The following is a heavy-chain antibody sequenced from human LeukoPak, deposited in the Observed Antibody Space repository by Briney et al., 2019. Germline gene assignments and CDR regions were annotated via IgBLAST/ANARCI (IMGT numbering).Heavy chain of an antibody. J-gene: IGHJ4*02. CDR1: GYTFTSYY. CDR2: INPSGGST. D-gene: IGHD2-21*02. Sequence: ASVKVSCKASGYTFTSYYMHWVRQAPGQGLEWMGIINPSGGSTSYAQKFQGRVTMTRDTSTSTVYMELSSLRSEDTAVYYCARDTVVTAIPGPNFDYWGQGTLVTVSS. CDR3: ARDTVVTAIPGPNFDY. V-gene: IGHV1-46*01.